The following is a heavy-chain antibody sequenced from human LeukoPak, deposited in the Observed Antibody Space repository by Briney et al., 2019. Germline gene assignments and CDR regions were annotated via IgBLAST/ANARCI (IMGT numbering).Heavy chain of an antibody. D-gene: IGHD6-13*01. J-gene: IGHJ5*02. V-gene: IGHV5-51*01. Sequence: KVSCKASGYTFTSYAMNWVRQAPGQGLEWMGIIYPGDSDTRYSPSFQGQVTISADKSISTAYLQWSSLKASDTAMYCCARGVGREYSSSWFGDPWGQGTLVTVSS. CDR2: IYPGDSDT. CDR3: ARGVGREYSSSWFGDP. CDR1: GYTFTSYA.